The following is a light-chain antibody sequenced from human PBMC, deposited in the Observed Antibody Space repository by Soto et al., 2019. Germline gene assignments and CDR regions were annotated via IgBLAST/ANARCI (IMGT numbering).Light chain of an antibody. CDR1: QSISRY. Sequence: DIPMTQSSSPLSSSVGDRGPLPFRASQSISRYLNWYQQKPGKAPNLLIYVASSLQSEVPSRFSGSGSGTDFTLTITSLQPEDFATYYCQQSYGTPITFGQGTKVDIK. V-gene: IGKV1-39*01. CDR2: VAS. J-gene: IGKJ1*01. CDR3: QQSYGTPIT.